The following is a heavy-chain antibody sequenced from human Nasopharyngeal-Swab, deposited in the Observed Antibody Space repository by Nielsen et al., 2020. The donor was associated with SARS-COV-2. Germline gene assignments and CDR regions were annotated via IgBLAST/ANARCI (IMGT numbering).Heavy chain of an antibody. V-gene: IGHV1-2*06. Sequence: ASVKVSCKASGYTFTGYYMHWVRQAPGQGLEWVGRINPNTGGTNYAQKFQGRVTMTTDTSISTAYMELSSLRSEDTAVYYCASGSYPNGEVFDYWGQGTLVTVSS. D-gene: IGHD1-26*01. J-gene: IGHJ4*02. CDR3: ASGSYPNGEVFDY. CDR1: GYTFTGYY. CDR2: INPNTGGT.